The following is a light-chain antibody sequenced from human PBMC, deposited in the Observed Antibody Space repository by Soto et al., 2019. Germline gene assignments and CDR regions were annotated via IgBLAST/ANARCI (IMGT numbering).Light chain of an antibody. CDR2: RAS. V-gene: IGKV3-15*01. CDR3: QQYNNWHPWT. J-gene: IGKJ1*01. CDR1: QSVSSN. Sequence: EIVMTQSPATLSVSPGERATLSCRASQSVSSNLAWYQQKPGQAPSLLIYRASTRATGIPARFSGSGSGTEFTLTISSLQSEDFAIYYCQQYNNWHPWTFGQGTKVDIK.